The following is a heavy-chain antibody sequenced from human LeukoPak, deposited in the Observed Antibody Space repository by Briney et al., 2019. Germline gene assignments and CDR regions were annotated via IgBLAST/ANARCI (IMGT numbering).Heavy chain of an antibody. J-gene: IGHJ4*02. CDR2: IFYSGTT. D-gene: IGHD2-8*01. Sequence: SEALSLTCTVSAASIRSHYWRWIRQPPGKGLEWIGYIFYSGTTYYNPSLKSRVTISADTSKNQISLRLSAVTAADTAMYYCARDLMDGGFDYWGQGTLVTVSS. CDR3: ARDLMDGGFDY. CDR1: AASIRSHY. V-gene: IGHV4-59*11.